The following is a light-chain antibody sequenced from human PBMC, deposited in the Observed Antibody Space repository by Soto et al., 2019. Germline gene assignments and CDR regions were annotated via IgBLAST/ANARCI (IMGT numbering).Light chain of an antibody. CDR3: QRYDSAPWT. J-gene: IGKJ1*01. Sequence: DVHMTQSPPSLSAFVGDRATITYRARQGIYNSLAWYQQRPGKVPKLLIYAASNLQSGVPSRCSGSGSGTDFTLSISSLQSEDFATYYCQRYDSAPWTFGQGTKVEIK. CDR1: QGIYNS. V-gene: IGKV1-27*01. CDR2: AAS.